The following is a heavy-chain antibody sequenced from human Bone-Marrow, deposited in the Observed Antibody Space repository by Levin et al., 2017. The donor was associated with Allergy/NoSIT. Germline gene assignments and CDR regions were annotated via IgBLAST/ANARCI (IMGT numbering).Heavy chain of an antibody. V-gene: IGHV3-23*01. CDR2: ISGSGGST. CDR3: AKDLVVPAAMRGWFDY. D-gene: IGHD2-2*01. Sequence: GGSLRLSCAASGFTFSSYAMSWVRQAPGKGLEWVSAISGSGGSTYYADSVKGRFTISRDNSKNTLYLQMNSLRAEDTAVYYCAKDLVVPAAMRGWFDYWGQGTLVTVSS. CDR1: GFTFSSYA. J-gene: IGHJ4*02.